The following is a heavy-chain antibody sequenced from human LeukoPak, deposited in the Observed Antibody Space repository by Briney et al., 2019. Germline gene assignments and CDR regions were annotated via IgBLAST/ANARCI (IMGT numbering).Heavy chain of an antibody. V-gene: IGHV1-2*04. Sequence: GASVKVSCKASGYTFTGYYMHWVRQAPGQGLEWMGWINPNSGGTNYAQKFQGWVTMTRDTSISTAYMELSRLRSEDTAVYYCASWVRESPPFGAAHYYYYGMDVWGQGTLVTVSS. CDR2: INPNSGGT. CDR3: ASWVRESPPFGAAHYYYYGMDV. CDR1: GYTFTGYY. J-gene: IGHJ6*02. D-gene: IGHD3-10*01.